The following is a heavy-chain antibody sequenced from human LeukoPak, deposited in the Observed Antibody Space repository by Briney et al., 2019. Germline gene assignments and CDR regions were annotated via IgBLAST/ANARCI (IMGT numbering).Heavy chain of an antibody. CDR3: ARAVAGTTYYYYYYMDV. V-gene: IGHV3-21*01. CDR2: ISSRSNYI. D-gene: IGHD6-19*01. Sequence: ETLSLTCTVSGGSISSSSYYWGWVRQAPGTGLEWVSSISSRSNYIYYADSVKGRFTISRDNAKNSLYLQMNSLRAEDTAVYYCARAVAGTTYYYYYYMDVWGKGTTVTISS. CDR1: GGSISSSSYY. J-gene: IGHJ6*03.